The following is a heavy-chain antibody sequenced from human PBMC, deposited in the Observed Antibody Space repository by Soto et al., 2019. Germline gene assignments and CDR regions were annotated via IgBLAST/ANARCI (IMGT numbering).Heavy chain of an antibody. Sequence: GGSLRLSCAASGFTVSRYAFHWVRQAPGKGLEWVAVISNDGNNKYYADSVKGRFTISRDDSKNTLYLQMNSLGAEDTAVYYCAKDPDGFGVVGFDYWGQGTLVTVSS. J-gene: IGHJ4*02. V-gene: IGHV3-30*18. CDR2: ISNDGNNK. CDR3: AKDPDGFGVVGFDY. CDR1: GFTVSRYA. D-gene: IGHD3-3*01.